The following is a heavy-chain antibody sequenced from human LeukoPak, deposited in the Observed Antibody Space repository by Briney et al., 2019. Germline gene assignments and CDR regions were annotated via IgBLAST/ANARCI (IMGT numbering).Heavy chain of an antibody. CDR3: AREAPRAKTTDY. V-gene: IGHV1-69*04. CDR2: IIPILGIA. J-gene: IGHJ4*02. CDR1: GGTFSSYA. Sequence: ASVKVSCKASGGTFSSYAISWVRQAPGQGLEWMGRIIPILGIANYAQKFQGRVTITADKSTSTAYMELSSLRSEDTAVYYCAREAPRAKTTDYWGQGTLVTVSS. D-gene: IGHD1-1*01.